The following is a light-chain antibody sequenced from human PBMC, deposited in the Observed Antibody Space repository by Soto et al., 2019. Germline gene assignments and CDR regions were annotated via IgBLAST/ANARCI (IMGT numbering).Light chain of an antibody. J-gene: IGKJ1*01. CDR1: QSINNY. CDR3: QQYESFPRT. Sequence: DIHMTQSPSTLSASVGDRVIITCRASQSINNYLAWYQQKPGKAPKLLIYKASTLESGVPSRFSGSGSGTEFTLSISSLQPDDFATYYCQQYESFPRTFGQGTKVEIK. V-gene: IGKV1-5*03. CDR2: KAS.